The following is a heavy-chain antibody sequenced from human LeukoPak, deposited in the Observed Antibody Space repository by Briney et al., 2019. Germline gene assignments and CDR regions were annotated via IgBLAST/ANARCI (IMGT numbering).Heavy chain of an antibody. CDR3: ARGGNRFGGFYFDY. V-gene: IGHV4-31*03. J-gene: IGHJ4*02. D-gene: IGHD3-10*01. CDR1: ADSLSSGGHY. Sequence: SETLSLTCTVSADSLSSGGHYWAWIRQFPGKGLESIGFIHHSGRSRHNPSLKDRVAISVDTSRKQFALKLSSVTAADTAMYYCARGGNRFGGFYFDYWGQGIQAIVSS. CDR2: IHHSGRS.